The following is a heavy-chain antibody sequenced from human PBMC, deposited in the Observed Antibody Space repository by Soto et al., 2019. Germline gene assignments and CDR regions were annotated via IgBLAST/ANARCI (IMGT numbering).Heavy chain of an antibody. V-gene: IGHV1-2*02. D-gene: IGHD3-10*01. J-gene: IGHJ3*02. CDR1: GYTFTGYY. Sequence: GASVKVSCKASGYTFTGYYMHWVRQAPGQGPEWMGWINPNSGGTNYAQKFQGRVTMTRDTSISTAYMELSRLRSDDTAVYYCARYYGSGSYPDAFDIWGQGTMVTV. CDR3: ARYYGSGSYPDAFDI. CDR2: INPNSGGT.